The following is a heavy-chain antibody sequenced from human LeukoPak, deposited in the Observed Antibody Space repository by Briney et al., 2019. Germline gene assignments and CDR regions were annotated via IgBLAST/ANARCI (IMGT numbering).Heavy chain of an antibody. Sequence: GGTLRLSCAASGFTASSNYTSWVRHAPGKGLEWVSIIYSGGSTFYADSVKGRFTISRDNAKNSLYLQMSSLRDEDTAVYYCAKNNDYGGSYWYFDLWGRGTLVTVSS. CDR3: AKNNDYGGSYWYFDL. CDR2: IYSGGST. V-gene: IGHV3-53*05. D-gene: IGHD4-23*01. J-gene: IGHJ2*01. CDR1: GFTASSNY.